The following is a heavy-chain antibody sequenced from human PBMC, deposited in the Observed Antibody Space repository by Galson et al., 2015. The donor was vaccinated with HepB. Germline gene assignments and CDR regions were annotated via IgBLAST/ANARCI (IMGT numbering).Heavy chain of an antibody. J-gene: IGHJ3*02. CDR2: IDWDDDK. V-gene: IGHV2-70*11. Sequence: PALVKPPQTLTLTCTFSGFSLSTSGMCVSWIRQPPGKALEWLGRIDWDDDKHYRRSLKTRLTISKDTSKNQVVLTMTNMDPVDTATYYCAQRRATALNDACDIWGQGTMVTVSS. CDR3: AQRRATALNDACDI. CDR1: GFSLSTSGMC. D-gene: IGHD1-26*01.